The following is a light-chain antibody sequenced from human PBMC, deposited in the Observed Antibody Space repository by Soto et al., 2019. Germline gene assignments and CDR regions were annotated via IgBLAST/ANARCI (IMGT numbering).Light chain of an antibody. CDR3: QQYGSSAPT. CDR2: GAS. Sequence: EIVLTQSPGTLSLSPGERATLSCRASRSVSNNYVAWYQRKPGQAPRLLIYGASSRATDIPRRFSGSGSGTDFTLTITRLEPEDFAVYYCQQYGSSAPTFGQGTKVESK. V-gene: IGKV3-20*01. CDR1: RSVSNNY. J-gene: IGKJ1*01.